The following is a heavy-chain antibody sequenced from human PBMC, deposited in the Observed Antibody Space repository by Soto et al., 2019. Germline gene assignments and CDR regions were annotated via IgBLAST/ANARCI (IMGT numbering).Heavy chain of an antibody. Sequence: ASVKVSCKASGYTFTSYDINWVRQATGQGLEWMGWMNPNSGNTGYAQKFQGRVTMTRNTSISTAYMELSSLRSEDTAVYYCARGGSAEIQLWLRENSFDYWGQGTLVTVSS. CDR3: ARGGSAEIQLWLRENSFDY. J-gene: IGHJ4*02. CDR1: GYTFTSYD. V-gene: IGHV1-8*01. CDR2: MNPNSGNT. D-gene: IGHD5-18*01.